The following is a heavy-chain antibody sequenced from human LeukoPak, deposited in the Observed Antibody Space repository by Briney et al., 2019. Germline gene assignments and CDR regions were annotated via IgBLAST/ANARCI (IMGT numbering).Heavy chain of an antibody. CDR2: IGSGSGPI. V-gene: IGHV3-48*04. CDR3: VRSNLWFGDY. D-gene: IGHD3-10*01. CDR1: GFTFSSYS. J-gene: IGHJ4*02. Sequence: PGGSLRLSCAASGFTFSSYSMNWVRQAPGKGLEWLSYIGSGSGPIYYADSVKGRFTISRDNAKNSLYLQMNSLRAEDTAVYYCVRSNLWFGDYWGPGILVTVSS.